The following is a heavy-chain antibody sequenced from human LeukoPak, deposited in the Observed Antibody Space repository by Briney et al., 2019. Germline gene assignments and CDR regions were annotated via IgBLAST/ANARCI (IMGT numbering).Heavy chain of an antibody. Sequence: GESLKISCKGSGYSFTSYWIGWVRQMPGKGLEWMGIIYPGDSDTRYSPSFQGQVTISADKSISTAYLQWSSLKASDTAMYYCARPTRYYYGSGSYYLTDYWGRGTLVTVSS. CDR3: ARPTRYYYGSGSYYLTDY. CDR1: GYSFTSYW. D-gene: IGHD3-10*01. CDR2: IYPGDSDT. V-gene: IGHV5-51*03. J-gene: IGHJ4*02.